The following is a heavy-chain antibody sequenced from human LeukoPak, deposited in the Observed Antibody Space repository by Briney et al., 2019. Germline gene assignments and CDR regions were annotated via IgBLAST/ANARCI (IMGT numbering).Heavy chain of an antibody. V-gene: IGHV4-61*02. CDR1: GGSISSGSYY. Sequence: PSETLSLTCTVSGGSISSGSYYWSWIRQPAGKGLEWIGRIYTSGSTNYNPSLKSRVTISVDTSKNQFSLKLSSVTAADTAVYYCARDSAPRWLGGNYYMDVWGKGTTVTVSS. D-gene: IGHD6-19*01. J-gene: IGHJ6*03. CDR2: IYTSGST. CDR3: ARDSAPRWLGGNYYMDV.